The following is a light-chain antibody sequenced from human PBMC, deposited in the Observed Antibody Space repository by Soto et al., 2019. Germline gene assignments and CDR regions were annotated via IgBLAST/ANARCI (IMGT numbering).Light chain of an antibody. CDR2: SAS. Sequence: DIQMAQSPSSLSASVEDRVNITCRADQSISRYLNWYQQKPGRAPNLLIYSASTLQSGVPSRFSGSGSGTEFTLTISRLQPDDFATYFCHSRAFGQGTRLEIK. V-gene: IGKV1-39*01. CDR1: QSISRY. J-gene: IGKJ5*01. CDR3: HSRA.